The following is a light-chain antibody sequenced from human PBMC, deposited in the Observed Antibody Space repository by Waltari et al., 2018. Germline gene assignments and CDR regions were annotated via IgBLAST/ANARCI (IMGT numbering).Light chain of an antibody. V-gene: IGKV1-39*01. CDR1: QGISTY. J-gene: IGKJ4*01. Sequence: DIQMTQSPSSLSASVGDRVTITCRASQGISTYLNWYQQKPGKAPHLLIYAASNLQSGVPSRFSGSGSGTDFTLTISSLQSDDFATYYCQLSYETPLFGGGTKVEIK. CDR3: QLSYETPL. CDR2: AAS.